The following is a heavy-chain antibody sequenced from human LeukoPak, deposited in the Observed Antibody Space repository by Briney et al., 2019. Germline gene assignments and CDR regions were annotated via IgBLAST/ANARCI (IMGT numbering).Heavy chain of an antibody. V-gene: IGHV3-30-3*01. CDR1: GFTFSSYA. J-gene: IGHJ5*02. D-gene: IGHD6-13*01. CDR3: ARDHDSSSWYNWFDP. CDR2: ISYDGSNK. Sequence: GGSLRLSCAASGFTFSSYAMHWVRQAPGKGLEWVAVISYDGSNKYYADSVKGRFTISRDNSKNTLYLQMTSLRAKDTAVYYCARDHDSSSWYNWFDPWGQGTLVTVSS.